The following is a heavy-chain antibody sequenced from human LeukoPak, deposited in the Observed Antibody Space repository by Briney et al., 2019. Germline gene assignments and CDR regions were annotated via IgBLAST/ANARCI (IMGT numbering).Heavy chain of an antibody. CDR1: GGSISSYY. D-gene: IGHD5-18*01. CDR2: IYTSGST. J-gene: IGHJ4*02. Sequence: PSETLSLTCTVSGGSISSYYRSWIRQPAGKGMKWIGRIYTSGSTNYNPSLKSRVTMSVDTSKNQFSLKLSSVTAADTAVYYCARGFRFPHTAMVNWGQGTLVTVSS. CDR3: ARGFRFPHTAMVN. V-gene: IGHV4-4*07.